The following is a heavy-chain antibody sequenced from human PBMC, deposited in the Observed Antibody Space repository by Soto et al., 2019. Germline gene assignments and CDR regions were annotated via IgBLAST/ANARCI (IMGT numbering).Heavy chain of an antibody. Sequence: QVQLVESGGGLVKPGGSLRLSCAASGFTFSDYYMSWIRQAPGKGLEWVSYISSGSTIYYADSVKGRFTISRDNAKNSLYLQMNSLRAEDTAVYYCARRSAMVTIDYWGQGTLVTVSS. CDR2: ISSGSTI. CDR1: GFTFSDYY. V-gene: IGHV3-11*01. CDR3: ARRSAMVTIDY. D-gene: IGHD5-18*01. J-gene: IGHJ4*02.